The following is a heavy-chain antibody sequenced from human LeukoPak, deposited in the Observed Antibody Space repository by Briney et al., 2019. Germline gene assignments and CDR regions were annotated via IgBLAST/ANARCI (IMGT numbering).Heavy chain of an antibody. D-gene: IGHD6-19*01. J-gene: IGHJ4*02. Sequence: SETLSLTCNVSGGSINSISYYWGWIRQPPGKGLEWIGSIYYSRSIYYSPSLKSRVTMSIDTSKNHFSLKLTSVTAADTATYYCARETSLAGFASGLGFNYWGQGILVSVSS. V-gene: IGHV4-39*07. CDR2: IYYSRSI. CDR1: GGSINSISYY. CDR3: ARETSLAGFASGLGFNY.